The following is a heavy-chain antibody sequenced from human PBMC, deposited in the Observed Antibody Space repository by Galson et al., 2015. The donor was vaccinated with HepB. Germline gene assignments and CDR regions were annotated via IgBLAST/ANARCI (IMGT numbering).Heavy chain of an antibody. J-gene: IGHJ6*03. V-gene: IGHV6-1*01. Sequence: CAISGDSVSSNSAAWNWIRQSPSRGLEWLGRTYYRSKWYNDYAVSVKSRITINPDTSKNQFSLQLNSVTPEDTAVYYCARQVVYYYDSSGYYVHYYYYMDVWGKGTTVTVSS. CDR2: TYYRSKWYN. D-gene: IGHD3-22*01. CDR3: ARQVVYYYDSSGYYVHYYYYMDV. CDR1: GDSVSSNSAA.